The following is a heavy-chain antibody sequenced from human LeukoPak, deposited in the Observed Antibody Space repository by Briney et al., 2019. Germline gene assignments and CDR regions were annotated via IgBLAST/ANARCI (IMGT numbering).Heavy chain of an antibody. CDR3: ARSANYYGSGSYPDY. Sequence: PSETLSLTCTVSGGSISSYYWSWIRQPPGKGLEWIGYIYYSGSTNYNPSLKSRVTISVDTSKNQFSPKLSSVTAADTAVYYCARSANYYGSGSYPDYWGQGTLVTVSS. J-gene: IGHJ4*02. CDR1: GGSISSYY. CDR2: IYYSGST. V-gene: IGHV4-59*01. D-gene: IGHD3-10*01.